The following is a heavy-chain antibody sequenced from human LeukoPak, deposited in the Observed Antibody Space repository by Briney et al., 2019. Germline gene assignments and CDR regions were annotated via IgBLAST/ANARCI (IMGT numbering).Heavy chain of an antibody. V-gene: IGHV4-34*01. J-gene: IGHJ4*02. CDR2: INHSGST. Sequence: SETLSLTCAVYGGSFSGYYWSWIRQPPGKGLEWIGEINHSGSTNYNPSLKSRVTISVDTSKNQFPLKLSSVTAADAAVYYCASHVGYFDYWGQGTLVTVSS. CDR3: ASHVGYFDY. CDR1: GGSFSGYY.